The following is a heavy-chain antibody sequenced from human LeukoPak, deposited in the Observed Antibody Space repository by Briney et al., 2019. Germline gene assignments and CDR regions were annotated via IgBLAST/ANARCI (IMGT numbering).Heavy chain of an antibody. CDR2: ISYDGSNK. J-gene: IGHJ4*02. V-gene: IGHV3-30*18. CDR1: GFTFSSYG. CDR3: AKGDYYDSSGYYFFPNDGLDY. Sequence: PGGSLRLSCAASGFTFSSYGMHWVRQAPGKGLEWVAVISYDGSNKYYADSVKGRFTISRDNSKNTLYLQMNSLRAEDTAVYYRAKGDYYDSSGYYFFPNDGLDYWGQGTLVTVSS. D-gene: IGHD3-22*01.